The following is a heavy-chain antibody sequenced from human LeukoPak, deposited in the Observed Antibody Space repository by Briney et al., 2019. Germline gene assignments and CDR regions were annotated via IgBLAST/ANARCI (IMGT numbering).Heavy chain of an antibody. CDR2: ISYDGSNK. CDR1: GLTFSSYA. D-gene: IGHD3-22*01. V-gene: IGHV3-30*04. Sequence: GGSLRLSCAASGLTFSSYAMHCVRQAPGKGLEWVAVISYDGSNKYYADSVKGRFTISRDNSKNTLYLQMDSLRAEDTAVYYCARSVNDSSGYYYFYYFDYWGQGTLVTVSS. CDR3: ARSVNDSSGYYYFYYFDY. J-gene: IGHJ4*02.